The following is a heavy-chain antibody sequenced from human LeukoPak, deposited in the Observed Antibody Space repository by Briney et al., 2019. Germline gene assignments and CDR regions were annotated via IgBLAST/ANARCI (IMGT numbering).Heavy chain of an antibody. CDR2: IRSKAYGETA. Sequence: PGGSLRLSCAASGFTFSNYAMSWIRQAPGKGLEWVGFIRSKAYGETADYAASVKGRFTISRDDSKAIAYLQMNSLKTEDTAVYHCTRDRGAYNLYDYWGQGTLVPVSS. CDR1: GFTFSNYA. J-gene: IGHJ4*02. CDR3: TRDRGAYNLYDY. V-gene: IGHV3-49*03. D-gene: IGHD1-1*01.